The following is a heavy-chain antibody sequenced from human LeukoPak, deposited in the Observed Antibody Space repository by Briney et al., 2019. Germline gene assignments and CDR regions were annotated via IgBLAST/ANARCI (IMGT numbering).Heavy chain of an antibody. CDR1: GYTFTGYY. CDR3: ARDYYDSSGYSPRAFDI. Sequence: ASVKVSCKASGYTFTGYYMHWVRQAPGPGLEWMGWINPNSGDTNYAQKFQGRVTLTRDTSISTAYMELSGLRSDDTAVYYCARDYYDSSGYSPRAFDIWGQGTMVTVSS. D-gene: IGHD3-22*01. J-gene: IGHJ3*02. V-gene: IGHV1-2*02. CDR2: INPNSGDT.